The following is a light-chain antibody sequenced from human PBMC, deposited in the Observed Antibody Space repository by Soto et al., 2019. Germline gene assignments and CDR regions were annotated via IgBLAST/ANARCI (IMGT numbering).Light chain of an antibody. V-gene: IGKV1-5*01. CDR2: DAS. CDR1: QSISSW. J-gene: IGKJ4*01. Sequence: DIQMTQSPSTLSASVGDRVTITCRASQSISSWLAWYQQKPGKAPKLLIYDASSLESGVPSRFSGSGSGTEFPRPISSLQPYEFAPYYCQQYNSYSPSLTFGGGTEVQIK. CDR3: QQYNSYSPSLT.